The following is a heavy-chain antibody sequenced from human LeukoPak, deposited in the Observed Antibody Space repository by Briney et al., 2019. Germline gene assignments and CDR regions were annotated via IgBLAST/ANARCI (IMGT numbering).Heavy chain of an antibody. V-gene: IGHV3-23*01. CDR2: ISDSGGST. J-gene: IGHJ4*02. CDR1: GFTFSSYD. D-gene: IGHD3-3*01. CDR3: AKDFVPSYDFWSGLGFDY. Sequence: GGSLRLSCTASGFTFSSYDMSWVRQAPGKGLEWVSTISDSGGSTYYADSVKGRFTISRDNSNNTLYLQMNSLRAEDTAVYYCAKDFVPSYDFWSGLGFDYWGQGTLVTVSS.